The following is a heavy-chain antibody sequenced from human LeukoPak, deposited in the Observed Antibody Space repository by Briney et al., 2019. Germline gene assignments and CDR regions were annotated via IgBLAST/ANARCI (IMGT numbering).Heavy chain of an antibody. CDR2: IYSGGST. CDR1: GFPVRSNS. J-gene: IGHJ1*01. Sequence: GGSLRLSCAASGFPVRSNSMTWVRQAPGRGLEWVSVIYSGGSTYYADSVSGRFTISRDESENTLFLQMTSLRVADTALYYCARARDYWAGHESYEYFQDWVQGTLVIVSS. CDR3: ARARDYWAGHESYEYFQD. D-gene: IGHD3/OR15-3a*01. V-gene: IGHV3-53*01.